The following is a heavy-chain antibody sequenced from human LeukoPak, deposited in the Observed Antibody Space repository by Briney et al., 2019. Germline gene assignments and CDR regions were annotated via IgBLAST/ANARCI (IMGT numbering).Heavy chain of an antibody. CDR1: GCTFTSYA. D-gene: IGHD1-26*01. CDR2: INAGNGNT. J-gene: IGHJ3*02. V-gene: IGHV1-3*01. CDR3: ARVGSGSYYLGAYGSFDI. Sequence: VASVKVSCKASGCTFTSYAMHWVRQAPGQRLEWMGWINAGNGNTKYSQKFQGRVTITRDTSASTAYMELSSLRSEDTAVYYCARVGSGSYYLGAYGSFDIWGQGTMVTVSS.